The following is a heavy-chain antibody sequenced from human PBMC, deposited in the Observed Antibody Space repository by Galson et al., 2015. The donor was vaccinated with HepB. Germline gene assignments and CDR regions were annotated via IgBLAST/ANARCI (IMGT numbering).Heavy chain of an antibody. Sequence: SCKASGYTFTNYAMHWVRQAPGKGLEWVAVISYDGSNKYYADSVKGRFTISRDNSKNTLYLQMNSLRAEDTAVYYCARDLYDSSGYPPSGYYYGMDVWGQGTTVTVSS. CDR2: ISYDGSNK. J-gene: IGHJ6*02. CDR1: GYTFTNYA. V-gene: IGHV3-30-3*01. D-gene: IGHD3-22*01. CDR3: ARDLYDSSGYPPSGYYYGMDV.